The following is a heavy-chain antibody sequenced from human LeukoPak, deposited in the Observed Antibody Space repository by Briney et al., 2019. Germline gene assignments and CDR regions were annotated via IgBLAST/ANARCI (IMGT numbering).Heavy chain of an antibody. D-gene: IGHD1-1*01. CDR3: ARELSPTGKGDAFDI. Sequence: PGGSLRLSCAASGFTVSSNYMSWVRQAPGKGLEWVSVIYSGGSTYYADSVKGRFTISRDNSKNTLYLQMNSLRAEDTAVYYCARELSPTGKGDAFDIWGQGTMVNVSS. CDR2: IYSGGST. J-gene: IGHJ3*02. V-gene: IGHV3-66*01. CDR1: GFTVSSNY.